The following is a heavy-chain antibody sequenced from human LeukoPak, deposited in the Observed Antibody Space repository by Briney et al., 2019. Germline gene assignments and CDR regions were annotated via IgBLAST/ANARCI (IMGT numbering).Heavy chain of an antibody. D-gene: IGHD3-16*01. V-gene: IGHV4-39*07. Sequence: SETLSLTCSVSGVSISSTNYFWGWIRQPPGKGLEWIGGLLYSGFTYHHPSLKSRVSISVDTSKNQFSLKLTSVTAADTAVYFCFADRGGDQGDSWGQGTLVTVSS. J-gene: IGHJ4*02. CDR3: FADRGGDQGDS. CDR2: LLYSGFT. CDR1: GVSISSTNYF.